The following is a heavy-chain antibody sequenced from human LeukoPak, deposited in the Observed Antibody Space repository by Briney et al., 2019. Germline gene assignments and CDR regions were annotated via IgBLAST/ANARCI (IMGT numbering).Heavy chain of an antibody. V-gene: IGHV4-30-2*01. CDR3: ARGGHSNHDPFDY. CDR1: GGSISSGGYS. CDR2: ISQFGST. J-gene: IGHJ4*02. D-gene: IGHD4-11*01. Sequence: SQTLSLTCAVSGGSISSGGYSWSWIRQPPGRRLEWIGEISQFGSTDYNPSLKSRVTISVDTSRGRFSLKVTSVTAADTAVYYCARGGHSNHDPFDYWGQGTLVTVSS.